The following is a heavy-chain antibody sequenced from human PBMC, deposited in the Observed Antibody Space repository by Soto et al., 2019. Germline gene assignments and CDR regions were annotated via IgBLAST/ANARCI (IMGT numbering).Heavy chain of an antibody. Sequence: KPSETLSLTCAVSGGSISSSNWWSWVRQPPGKGLEWIGEIYHSGSTNYNPSLKSRVTISVDKSKNQFSLKLSSVTAADTAVYYCARDRGGSYPYYYYGMDVWGQGTTVTVSS. CDR2: IYHSGST. CDR1: GGSISSSNW. V-gene: IGHV4-4*02. J-gene: IGHJ6*02. D-gene: IGHD1-26*01. CDR3: ARDRGGSYPYYYYGMDV.